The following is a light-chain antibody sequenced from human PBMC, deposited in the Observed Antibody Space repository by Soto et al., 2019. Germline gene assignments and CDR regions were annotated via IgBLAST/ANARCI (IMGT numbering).Light chain of an antibody. CDR3: MQTAHWPYT. Sequence: DVVMTQSPLSLPVTLGQPASISCRSSHSLVYSDGSTYLNWFQQRPGQSPRRLIYKVFNRDSGVPDRFSGSASGSEFTLTISRVEAEDIGVYYCMQTAHWPYTFGRGTKVDIK. J-gene: IGKJ2*01. CDR1: HSLVYSDGSTY. V-gene: IGKV2-30*01. CDR2: KVF.